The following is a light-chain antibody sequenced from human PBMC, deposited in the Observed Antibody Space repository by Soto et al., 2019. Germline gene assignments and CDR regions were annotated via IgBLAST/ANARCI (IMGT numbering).Light chain of an antibody. CDR3: QSYVSVVIGV. Sequence: QSVLTQPPSVSGAPGQRVTISCTGSCSDFGPSCNVHWYQQLPGTAPKLLIYGNTNRPSGVPDRFSASKSGTSASLVISGLQAEYEGDYYCQSYVSVVIGVFGGGTKLTVL. V-gene: IGLV1-40*01. CDR1: CSDFGPSCN. J-gene: IGLJ3*02. CDR2: GNT.